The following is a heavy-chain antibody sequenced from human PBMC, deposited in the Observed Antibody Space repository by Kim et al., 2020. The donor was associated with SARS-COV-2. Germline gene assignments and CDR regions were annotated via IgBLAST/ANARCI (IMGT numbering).Heavy chain of an antibody. CDR3: AGWTSSSWFDY. D-gene: IGHD6-6*01. V-gene: IGHV3-53*01. CDR2: IFIQGVT. Sequence: GWSLRLSFAASDFNVISTDMGWVRQAPGKVLEWVSVIFIQGVTDDADSVRGRFIISRDDSKTTLYLQMNSLRVDDTAVYYCAGWTSSSWFDYWGQG. J-gene: IGHJ4*02. CDR1: DFNVISTD.